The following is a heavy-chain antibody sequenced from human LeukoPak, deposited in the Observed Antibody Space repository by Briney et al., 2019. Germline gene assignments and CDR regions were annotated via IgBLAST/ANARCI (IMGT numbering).Heavy chain of an antibody. J-gene: IGHJ4*02. CDR2: INPNSGGT. CDR1: GYTLTGYH. V-gene: IGHV1-2*02. D-gene: IGHD3-10*01. Sequence: GASVKVSCKASGYTLTGYHMHWVRQAPGQGLEWMGWINPNSGGTNYAQKFQGRVTMTRDTSISTAYMELSRLRSDDTAVYYCARDPGYYGSGSQGYFDYWGQGTLVTVSS. CDR3: ARDPGYYGSGSQGYFDY.